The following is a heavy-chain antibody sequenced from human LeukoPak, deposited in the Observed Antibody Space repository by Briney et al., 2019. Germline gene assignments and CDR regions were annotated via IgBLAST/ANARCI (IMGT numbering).Heavy chain of an antibody. D-gene: IGHD6-13*01. J-gene: IGHJ4*02. CDR2: IYYTGSP. CDR1: GGSICSYY. Sequence: SQTLSLTCTVSGGSICSYYWSWIRQPPGKGLEWIGYIYYTGSPNYNPSLKSRVTISVDTSKNQFSLKLNSVTAADTAVYYCARRRIAASGTDFDYWGQGTLVTVSS. V-gene: IGHV4-59*01. CDR3: ARRRIAASGTDFDY.